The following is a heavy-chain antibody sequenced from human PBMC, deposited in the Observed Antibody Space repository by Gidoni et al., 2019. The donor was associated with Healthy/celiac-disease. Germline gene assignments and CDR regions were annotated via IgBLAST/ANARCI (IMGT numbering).Heavy chain of an antibody. D-gene: IGHD3-16*01. J-gene: IGHJ4*02. V-gene: IGHV1-18*01. Sequence: QVQLVQSGAEVTKPGASVKVSCKASGYTFTSYGISWVRQAPGQGLEWMGWISAYNGNTNYAQKLQGGDTMTTETSTRTAYMERRRLRSDETAVYYCARDQGGIGYWGQGTLVTVSS. CDR3: ARDQGGIGY. CDR2: ISAYNGNT. CDR1: GYTFTSYG.